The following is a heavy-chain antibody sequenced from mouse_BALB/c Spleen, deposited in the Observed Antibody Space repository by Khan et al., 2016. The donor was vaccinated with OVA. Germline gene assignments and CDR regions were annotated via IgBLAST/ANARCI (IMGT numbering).Heavy chain of an antibody. CDR1: GDSITNGY. CDR3: ARGNFPFTY. V-gene: IGHV3-8*02. Sequence: EVELVESGPSLVKPSQTLSLTCSVTGDSITNGYSNWIRKFPGNELEYMGYISYSGSTYYNPSLKCRISITRDTSKNQYHLQLNSVTTEDTATYYCARGNFPFTYWGQGTLGTVSA. J-gene: IGHJ3*01. CDR2: ISYSGST.